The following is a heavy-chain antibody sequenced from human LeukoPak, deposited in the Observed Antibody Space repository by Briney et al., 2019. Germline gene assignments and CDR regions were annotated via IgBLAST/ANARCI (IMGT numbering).Heavy chain of an antibody. D-gene: IGHD2-2*01. Sequence: GGSLRLSCAASGFTFSSYAMHWVRQAPGKGLEWVAVISYDGSNKYYADSVKGRFTISRDNSKNTLYLQMNSLRAEDTAVYYCARGPSIIRAWYFDYWGQGTLVTVSS. CDR1: GFTFSSYA. J-gene: IGHJ4*02. CDR3: ARGPSIIRAWYFDY. V-gene: IGHV3-30-3*01. CDR2: ISYDGSNK.